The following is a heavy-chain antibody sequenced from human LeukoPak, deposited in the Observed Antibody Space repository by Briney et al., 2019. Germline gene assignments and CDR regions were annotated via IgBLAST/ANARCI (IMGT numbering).Heavy chain of an antibody. D-gene: IGHD1-26*01. J-gene: IGHJ4*02. V-gene: IGHV1-2*02. CDR1: GYTFTDYY. CDR3: ASDELRRGGGSHLAY. CDR2: INPNTGGT. Sequence: GASVKVSCKASGYTFTDYYMHWVRQAPGQGLEWMGWINPNTGGTKYTQKFQGRVTMTRDTSISTVYMELTRLTSDDTGGYYCASDELRRGGGSHLAYWGQGTLVTVSS.